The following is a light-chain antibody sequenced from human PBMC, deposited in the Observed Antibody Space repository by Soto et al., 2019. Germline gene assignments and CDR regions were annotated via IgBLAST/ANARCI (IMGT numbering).Light chain of an antibody. CDR2: DAS. Sequence: DIQMTQSPSTLSASVGDRVTITCRASQSISSWLAWYQQKPGKAPKLLIYDASSLESGVPSRFSGSGSGTEFTLTISSLHPDDFATYYCQQYFTFGQGTKVEIK. CDR3: QQYFT. CDR1: QSISSW. J-gene: IGKJ1*01. V-gene: IGKV1-5*01.